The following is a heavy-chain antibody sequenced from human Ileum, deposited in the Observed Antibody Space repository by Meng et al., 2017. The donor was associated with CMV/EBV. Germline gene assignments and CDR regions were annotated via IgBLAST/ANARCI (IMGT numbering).Heavy chain of an antibody. D-gene: IGHD2-15*01. V-gene: IGHV4-59*01. Sequence: GSLRLSCTVSDSSIYNYYWSWIRQPPGKGLEWIAYIYYTGSTNYNPSLKSRVTISVDTSKNQFSLNLSSVTAADTAVYYCARDHSLYVMDVWGQGTMVTVSS. CDR2: IYYTGST. CDR1: DSSIYNYY. J-gene: IGHJ6*02. CDR3: ARDHSLYVMDV.